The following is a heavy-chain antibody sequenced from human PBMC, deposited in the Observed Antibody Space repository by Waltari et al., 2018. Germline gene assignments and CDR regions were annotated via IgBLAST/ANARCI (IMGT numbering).Heavy chain of an antibody. D-gene: IGHD2-15*01. Sequence: QLQLQESGPGLVKPSETLSLICPITGGSISSTISYWGWIRQPPGKGLEWIGSLIYNGNTYYNPSLKSRISFFVDTSKNQFLLQLRSVTAADTAMYYCARPGRVGGGSLMGLDYWGQGTLVTVSS. CDR2: LIYNGNT. CDR3: ARPGRVGGGSLMGLDY. J-gene: IGHJ4*02. V-gene: IGHV4-39*01. CDR1: GGSISSTISY.